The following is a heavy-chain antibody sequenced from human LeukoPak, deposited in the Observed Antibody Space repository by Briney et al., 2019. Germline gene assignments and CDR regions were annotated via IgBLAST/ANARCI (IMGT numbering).Heavy chain of an antibody. D-gene: IGHD5-18*01. CDR3: ARDAAYGYDRFDY. V-gene: IGHV3-7*01. Sequence: GGSLRLSCAASGFTFSSYWMSWVRQAPGKGLEWVANIKQDGSDKNYVDSMKGRFTISRDNAKNSLYLQMNSLRAEDTAVYYCARDAAYGYDRFDYWGQGTQVTVSS. CDR2: IKQDGSDK. J-gene: IGHJ4*02. CDR1: GFTFSSYW.